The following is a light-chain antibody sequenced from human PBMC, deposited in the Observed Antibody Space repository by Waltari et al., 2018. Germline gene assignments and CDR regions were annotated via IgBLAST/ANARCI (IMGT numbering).Light chain of an antibody. CDR2: GAS. CDR1: QSISSY. J-gene: IGKJ1*01. V-gene: IGKV3-20*01. CDR3: QQYGSSPWT. Sequence: EIVLTQSPGTRSLSPGERATLSCRASQSISSYLAWYQQKPGQAPRLLIHGASTRATGIPDRFSGSGSGTDFTLTISRLDPEDFAVYYCQQYGSSPWTFGQGTKVEIK.